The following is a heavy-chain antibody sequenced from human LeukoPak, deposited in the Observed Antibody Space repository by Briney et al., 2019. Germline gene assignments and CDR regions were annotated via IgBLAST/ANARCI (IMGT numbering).Heavy chain of an antibody. J-gene: IGHJ4*02. CDR3: AKDSPRITIFPILY. V-gene: IGHV3-23*01. Sequence: GGSLRLSCAASGFTFSSYGMHWVRQAPGKELEWVSAISGSGGSTYYADSVKGRFTISRDNSKNTLYLQMNSLRAEDTAVYYCAKDSPRITIFPILYWGQGTLVTVSS. D-gene: IGHD3-3*01. CDR2: ISGSGGST. CDR1: GFTFSSYG.